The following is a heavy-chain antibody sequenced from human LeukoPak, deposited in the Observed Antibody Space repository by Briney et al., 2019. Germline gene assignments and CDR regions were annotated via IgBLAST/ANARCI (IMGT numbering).Heavy chain of an antibody. J-gene: IGHJ4*02. V-gene: IGHV3-66*01. CDR2: IYSGGST. D-gene: IGHD3-22*01. CDR3: ARDGSDDFYDSSGYYFLPGGY. Sequence: PGGSLRLSCAASGFTVSSNYMSWVRQAPGKGLEWVSVIYSGGSTYYADSVKGRFTISRDNSKNTLYLQMNSLRAEDTAVYYCARDGSDDFYDSSGYYFLPGGYWGQGTLVTVSS. CDR1: GFTVSSNY.